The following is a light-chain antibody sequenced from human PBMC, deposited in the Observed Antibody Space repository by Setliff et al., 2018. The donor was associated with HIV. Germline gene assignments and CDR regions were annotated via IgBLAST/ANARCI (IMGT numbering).Light chain of an antibody. J-gene: IGLJ2*01. CDR3: SSYVDGHVI. CDR2: DVT. CDR1: SSDVGSYNF. V-gene: IGLV2-14*03. Sequence: QSALTQPASVSGSPGQSITLSCTGTSSDVGSYNFVSWYQQHPGRAPKLMIYDVTKRPSGVSDRFSGSKSGNTASLTISGLQTEDEADYYCSSYVDGHVIFGGGTKVTVL.